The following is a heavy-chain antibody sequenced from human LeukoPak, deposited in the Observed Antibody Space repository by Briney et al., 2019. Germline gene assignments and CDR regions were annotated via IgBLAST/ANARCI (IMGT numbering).Heavy chain of an antibody. V-gene: IGHV4-59*01. Sequence: SETLSLTCTVSGGSISPYYWTWIRQPPGKGLEYIGYIYYSGSTNYNPSLKSRVTISLDTSNNQFSLKLASVTAADTAVYYCARLARDAYNLFDYWGQGTLVTVSS. J-gene: IGHJ4*02. CDR3: ARLARDAYNLFDY. CDR2: IYYSGST. CDR1: GGSISPYY. D-gene: IGHD5-24*01.